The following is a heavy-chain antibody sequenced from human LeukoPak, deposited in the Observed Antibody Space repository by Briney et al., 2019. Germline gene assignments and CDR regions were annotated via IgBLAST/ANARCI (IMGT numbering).Heavy chain of an antibody. V-gene: IGHV3-43*02. Sequence: PGGSLRLSCAPSGFTFDDYAMHWVRQAPGKGLEWDSLISGDDDRTLYADSVKGRFTISRDNSKNSLYLQMNSLRTEDTALYYCAKTAYDILSGYSSPSHYYYGMDVWGQGTTVTVSS. CDR3: AKTAYDILSGYSSPSHYYYGMDV. CDR2: ISGDDDRT. J-gene: IGHJ6*02. D-gene: IGHD3-9*01. CDR1: GFTFDDYA.